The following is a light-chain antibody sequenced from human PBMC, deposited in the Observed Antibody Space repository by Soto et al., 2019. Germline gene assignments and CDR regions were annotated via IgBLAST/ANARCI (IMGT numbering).Light chain of an antibody. V-gene: IGKV3D-20*02. CDR1: QSVSSSY. CDR3: QQRTSWPPWT. CDR2: DAS. Sequence: EIVLTQSPGTLSLSPGERATLSCRASQSVSSSYLAWYQQKPGQAPRLLIYDASERASGIPARFSGSGSGTDFTLTISSLEPEDVAVYYCQQRTSWPPWTFGQGTKVDIK. J-gene: IGKJ1*01.